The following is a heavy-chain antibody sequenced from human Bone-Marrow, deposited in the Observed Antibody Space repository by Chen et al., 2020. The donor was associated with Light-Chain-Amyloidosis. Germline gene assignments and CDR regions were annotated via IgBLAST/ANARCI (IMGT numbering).Heavy chain of an antibody. CDR1: GYTFPNYW. D-gene: IGHD5-12*01. J-gene: IGHJ4*02. Sequence: EVQLEQSGPEVKKPGESLKISCKGSGYTFPNYWIGWVRQMPGKGLEWMGVIYPDDSDARSSPSFEGQVTISADKSITTAYLQWRSLKASDTAMYYCARRRDGYNFDYSGQGTLVTVSS. V-gene: IGHV5-51*01. CDR2: IYPDDSDA. CDR3: ARRRDGYNFDY.